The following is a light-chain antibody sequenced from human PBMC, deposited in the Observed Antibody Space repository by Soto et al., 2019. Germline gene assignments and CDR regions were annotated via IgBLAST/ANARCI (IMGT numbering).Light chain of an antibody. J-gene: IGKJ2*01. V-gene: IGKV3-20*01. Sequence: IVLTQSPGTLSLSPGERATLSCRASQSVSSSYLAWYQQKPGQAPRLLIYGASSRPTGIPDRFSGSGSGADFTLTISRLEPEDFAVYYCQQFGTFGKGTKLDIK. CDR2: GAS. CDR3: QQFGT. CDR1: QSVSSSY.